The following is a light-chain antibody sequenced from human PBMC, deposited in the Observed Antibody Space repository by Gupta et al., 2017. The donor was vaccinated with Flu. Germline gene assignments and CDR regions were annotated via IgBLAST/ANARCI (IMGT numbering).Light chain of an antibody. CDR3: TSYTSTTTLV. CDR2: EVN. Sequence: QSALTQPASVSGFPGQSITISCTGTSSDIGAYNYVSWYQHYPGKAPKLLICEVNNRPSGVSNRFSGSKSGNTASLTISGLQAEDEADYYCTSYTSTTTLVFGSGTKVTVL. CDR1: SSDIGAYNY. J-gene: IGLJ1*01. V-gene: IGLV2-14*01.